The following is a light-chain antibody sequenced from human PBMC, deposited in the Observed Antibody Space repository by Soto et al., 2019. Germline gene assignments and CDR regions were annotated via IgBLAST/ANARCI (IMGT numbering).Light chain of an antibody. CDR1: QSVSSN. CDR3: QQYGSSGT. CDR2: GAS. J-gene: IGKJ1*01. V-gene: IGKV3-15*01. Sequence: IGLAQSPGPPSLSPGERATLSCRASQSVSSNLAWYQQKPGQAPRLLIYGASTRATGIPARFSGSGSGTEFTLTISSLQSEDFAVYYCQQYGSSGTFGQGTKV.